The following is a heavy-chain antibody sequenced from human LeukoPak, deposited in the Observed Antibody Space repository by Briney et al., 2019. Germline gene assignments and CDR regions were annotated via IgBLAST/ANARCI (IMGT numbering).Heavy chain of an antibody. CDR3: ARDRRYYDILTGYYPGVFDY. Sequence: GGSLRLPCAASGFTFSSYAMHWVRQAPGKGLEWVAVISYDGSNKYYADSVKGRFTISRDNSKNTLYLQMNSLRAEDTAVYYCARDRRYYDILTGYYPGVFDYWGQGTLVTVSS. CDR2: ISYDGSNK. D-gene: IGHD3-9*01. J-gene: IGHJ4*02. V-gene: IGHV3-30*04. CDR1: GFTFSSYA.